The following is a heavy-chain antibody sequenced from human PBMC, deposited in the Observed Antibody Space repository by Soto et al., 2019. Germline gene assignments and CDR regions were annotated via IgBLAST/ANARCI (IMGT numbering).Heavy chain of an antibody. CDR3: ARPERRTGIDY. CDR1: GGSISSSSYY. J-gene: IGHJ4*02. Sequence: SETLSLTCTVSGGSISSSSYYWGWIRQPPGKGLEWIGSIYYSGSTYYNPSLKSRVTISVDTSKNQFSLKLSSVTAADTAVYYCARPERRTGIDYWGQGTLVTVSS. D-gene: IGHD1-1*01. CDR2: IYYSGST. V-gene: IGHV4-39*01.